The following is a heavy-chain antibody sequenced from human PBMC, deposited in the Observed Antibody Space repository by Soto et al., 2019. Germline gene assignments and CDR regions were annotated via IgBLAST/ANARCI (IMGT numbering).Heavy chain of an antibody. J-gene: IGHJ5*02. D-gene: IGHD2-2*02. Sequence: SVKVSCKASGGTFSMYAISGVGQSGLRGLEWMGGVIPIFGTANYAQKFRGRVTITADESTSTAYMELSSLRSEDTAVYYCAMDIVVVPAAIRWFDPWGQGTLVTVSS. V-gene: IGHV1-69*13. CDR1: GGTFSMYA. CDR2: VIPIFGTA. CDR3: AMDIVVVPAAIRWFDP.